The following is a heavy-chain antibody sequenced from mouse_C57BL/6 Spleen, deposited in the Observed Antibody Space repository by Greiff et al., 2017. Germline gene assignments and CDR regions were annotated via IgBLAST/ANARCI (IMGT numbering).Heavy chain of an antibody. V-gene: IGHV5-4*03. CDR1: GFTFSSYA. Sequence: EVKLMESGGGLVKPGGSLKLSCAASGFTFSSYAMSWVRQTPGKRLEWVATISDGGSYTYYPDHVKGRFTIPRDNAKNNLYLQMSHLKTEDTAVDYGARGSVRTVVRLYFDYWGQGTTLTVSS. J-gene: IGHJ2*01. CDR3: ARGSVRTVVRLYFDY. CDR2: ISDGGSYT. D-gene: IGHD1-1*01.